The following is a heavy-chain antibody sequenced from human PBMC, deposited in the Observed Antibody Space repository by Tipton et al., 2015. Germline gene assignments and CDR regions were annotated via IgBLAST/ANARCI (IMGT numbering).Heavy chain of an antibody. Sequence: SLRLSCAASGFTFSNYNMNWVRQAPGKGLEWVSYITPSGSAIYYADSVRGRFTISRDNAKNSLYLQMNSLRDEDTAVYYCARLGFYYYYGMDVWGQGTTVTVSS. CDR3: ARLGFYYYYGMDV. CDR1: GFTFSNYN. CDR2: ITPSGSAI. V-gene: IGHV3-48*02. J-gene: IGHJ6*02.